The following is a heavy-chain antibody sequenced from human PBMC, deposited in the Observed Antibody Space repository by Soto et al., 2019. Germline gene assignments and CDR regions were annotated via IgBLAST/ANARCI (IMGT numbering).Heavy chain of an antibody. J-gene: IGHJ6*02. D-gene: IGHD3-16*01. CDR1: GAPITTTKW. V-gene: IGHV4-4*02. CDR3: ATQTISYTWGV. CDR2: LSRGDER. Sequence: QVQLQESGPGLVKPSETLSLTCTVSGAPITTTKWWAWVRLPPGKGLEWIGELSRGDERSSNPSLEGRFNISLDKSNNHFSLKLTSVTAADTAIYYCATQTISYTWGVWGRGTSVTVSS.